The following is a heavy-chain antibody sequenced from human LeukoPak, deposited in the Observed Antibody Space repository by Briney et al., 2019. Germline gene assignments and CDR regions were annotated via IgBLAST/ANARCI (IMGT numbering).Heavy chain of an antibody. CDR1: GFTFNDYH. J-gene: IGHJ4*02. CDR3: AKASSNYFYYFEY. V-gene: IGHV3-11*05. D-gene: IGHD2/OR15-2a*01. Sequence: GGSLRLSCRASGFTFNDYHMSWLRQAPGKGLEWISYISISGSYINHTDSVKGRFTISRDNAKNSLYLQMTSLRAEDTAVYYCAKASSNYFYYFEYWGQGTLVTVSS. CDR2: ISISGSYI.